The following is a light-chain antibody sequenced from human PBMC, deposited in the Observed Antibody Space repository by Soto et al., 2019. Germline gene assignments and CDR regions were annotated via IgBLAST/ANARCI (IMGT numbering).Light chain of an antibody. V-gene: IGKV3-15*01. CDR3: QPYNNWSPYT. CDR1: QSVSSN. Sequence: EIVMTQSPATLSVSPGERATLSCRASQSVSSNLAWYQQKPGQAPRLLIYGASTRATGIPARFSGSGSGTEFPLTISSLQSEDLAVYYCQPYNNWSPYTFGQGTKLEIK. J-gene: IGKJ2*01. CDR2: GAS.